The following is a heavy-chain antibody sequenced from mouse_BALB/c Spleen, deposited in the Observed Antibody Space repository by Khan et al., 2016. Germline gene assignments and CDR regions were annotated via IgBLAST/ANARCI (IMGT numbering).Heavy chain of an antibody. V-gene: IGHV3-2*02. CDR3: ARTDYGDKDAMDY. CDR2: LSYSGST. D-gene: IGHD2-4*01. Sequence: EVQLQESGPGLVKPSQSLSLTCTVTGYSITSDYVWNWIRQLPGNRLEWMGYLSYSGSTSYNPSLKSRISITRDNSKNQFFLQLNSVTSEDAATYECARTDYGDKDAMDYWGQGTSVTVSS. CDR1: GYSITSDYV. J-gene: IGHJ4*01.